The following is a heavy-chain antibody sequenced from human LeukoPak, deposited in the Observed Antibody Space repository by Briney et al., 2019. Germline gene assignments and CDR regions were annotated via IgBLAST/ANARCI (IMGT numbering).Heavy chain of an antibody. CDR3: ARQRIAVAGEIDY. CDR1: GGSFSGYY. CDR2: INHSGST. V-gene: IGHV4-34*01. D-gene: IGHD6-19*01. J-gene: IGHJ4*02. Sequence: PSETLFLICAVYGGSFSGYYWSWIRQPPGKGLEWIGEINHSGSTNYNPSLKSRVTISVDTSKNQFSLKLSSVTAADTAVYYCARQRIAVAGEIDYWGQGTLVTVSS.